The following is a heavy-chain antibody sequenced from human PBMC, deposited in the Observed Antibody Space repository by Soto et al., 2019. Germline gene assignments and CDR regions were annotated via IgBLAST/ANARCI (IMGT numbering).Heavy chain of an antibody. CDR1: GFTFSGSA. V-gene: IGHV3-73*01. CDR3: TRRGCSSTSCYDYYYYYMDV. D-gene: IGHD2-2*01. Sequence: EVQLVESGGGLVQPGGSLKLSCAASGFTFSGSAMHWVRQASGKGLEWVGRIRSKANSYATAYAASVKGRFTISRDDSKNTAYLQMNSLKTEDTAVYYCTRRGCSSTSCYDYYYYYMDVWGKGTTVTVSS. CDR2: IRSKANSYAT. J-gene: IGHJ6*03.